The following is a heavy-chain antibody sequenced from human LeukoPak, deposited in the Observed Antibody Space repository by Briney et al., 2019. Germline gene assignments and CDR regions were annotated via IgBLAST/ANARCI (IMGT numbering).Heavy chain of an antibody. V-gene: IGHV1-18*01. D-gene: IGHD6-19*01. Sequence: GASVKVSCKASGYTFTSYDINWVRQATGQGLEWMGWISAYNGNTNYAQKLQGRVTMTTDTSTSTAYMELRSLRSDDTAVYYCARAGPGYSSGWYVGFDPWGQGTLVTVSS. CDR3: ARAGPGYSSGWYVGFDP. J-gene: IGHJ5*02. CDR1: GYTFTSYD. CDR2: ISAYNGNT.